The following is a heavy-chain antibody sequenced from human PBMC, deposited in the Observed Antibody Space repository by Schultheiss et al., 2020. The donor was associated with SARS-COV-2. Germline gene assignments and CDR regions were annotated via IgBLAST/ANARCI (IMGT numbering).Heavy chain of an antibody. Sequence: SETLSLTCAVYGGSFSGYYWSWIRQPPGKGLEWIGEINHSGSTNYNPSLKSRVTISVDTSKNQFSLKLSSVTAADTAVYYCARGRGYCSGGSCYLPTHYYYYGMYVWGQGTTVTVSS. CDR1: GGSFSGYY. V-gene: IGHV4-34*01. D-gene: IGHD2-15*01. CDR2: INHSGST. J-gene: IGHJ6*02. CDR3: ARGRGYCSGGSCYLPTHYYYYGMYV.